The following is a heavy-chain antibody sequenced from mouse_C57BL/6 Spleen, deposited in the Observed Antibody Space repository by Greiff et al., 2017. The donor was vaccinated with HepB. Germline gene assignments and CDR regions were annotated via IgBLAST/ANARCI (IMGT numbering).Heavy chain of an antibody. CDR3: TLLYDGYSFSWFAY. J-gene: IGHJ3*01. D-gene: IGHD2-3*01. CDR2: IDPEDGDT. CDR1: GFNIQDYY. Sequence: VQLKESGAELVRPGASVKLSCTASGFNIQDYYMHWVKQRPEQGLEWIGRIDPEDGDTEYAPKFQGKATMTADTSSNTAYLQLSSLTSEDTAVYYCTLLYDGYSFSWFAYWGQGTLVTVSA. V-gene: IGHV14-1*01.